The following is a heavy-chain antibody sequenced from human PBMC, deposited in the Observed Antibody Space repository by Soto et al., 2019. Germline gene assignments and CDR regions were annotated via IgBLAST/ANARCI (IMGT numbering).Heavy chain of an antibody. CDR1: GFSLSTSGVG. CDR3: AHSLRAAAGMGAYFDY. Sequence: QITLKESGPTLVKPTQTLTLTCTFSGFSLSTSGVGVGWIRQPPGKALEWHALIYWDDDKRYSPSRKSRLTTPQDTPKNQVVLKMHNMDPVDLATYYCAHSLRAAAGMGAYFDYWGQGTLVTVSS. V-gene: IGHV2-5*02. D-gene: IGHD6-13*01. CDR2: IYWDDDK. J-gene: IGHJ4*02.